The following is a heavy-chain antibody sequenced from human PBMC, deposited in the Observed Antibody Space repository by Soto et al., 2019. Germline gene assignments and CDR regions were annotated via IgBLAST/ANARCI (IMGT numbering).Heavy chain of an antibody. Sequence: QLQVQESGPGQVKPSQTLSLTCTVSGGSITSHHYYWGWIRQPPGKGLEWIGSIYSGGNTYYNPSPRSRLTIFVDTAKNLISLKLSSVTAADSAIYYCGSGPSTTWIDNWGLGTQVSVSS. J-gene: IGHJ4*02. D-gene: IGHD2-2*01. CDR1: GGSITSHHYY. CDR3: GSGPSTTWIDN. CDR2: IYSGGNT. V-gene: IGHV4-39*01.